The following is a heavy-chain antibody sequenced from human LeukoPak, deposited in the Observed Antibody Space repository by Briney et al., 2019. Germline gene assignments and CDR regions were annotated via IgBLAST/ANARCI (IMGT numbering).Heavy chain of an antibody. V-gene: IGHV4-38-2*02. Sequence: SETLSLTCTVSGYSISSGYCWGWVRQTPGKGLEWIGSIYHTGTTFYNPSLKSRVSISVQTSENQFSLKLSSVTAADTAVYYCARGSQGGWELPYYFDYWGQGTLVTVSS. CDR2: IYHTGTT. J-gene: IGHJ4*02. CDR1: GYSISSGYC. CDR3: ARGSQGGWELPYYFDY. D-gene: IGHD1-26*01.